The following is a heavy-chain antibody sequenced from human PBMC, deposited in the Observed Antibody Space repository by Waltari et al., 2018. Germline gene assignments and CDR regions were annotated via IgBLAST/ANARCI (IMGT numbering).Heavy chain of an antibody. V-gene: IGHV3-74*01. Sequence: EVQLVESGGGLVQPGGSVRLSCAASGFTFNSYWMHWVRQAPARGLVWVSRINSDGSNIRYADSVKGRFTISRDNAKKTLYLQMNSLRAEDTAVYYCARDLSVWSGYYGGWFDPWGQGTLVTVSS. D-gene: IGHD3-3*01. CDR1: GFTFNSYW. CDR3: ARDLSVWSGYYGGWFDP. CDR2: INSDGSNI. J-gene: IGHJ5*02.